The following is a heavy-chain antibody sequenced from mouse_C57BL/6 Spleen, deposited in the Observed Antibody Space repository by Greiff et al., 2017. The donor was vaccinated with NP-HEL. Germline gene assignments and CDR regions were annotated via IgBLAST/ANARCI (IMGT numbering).Heavy chain of an antibody. CDR1: GYTFTSYW. CDR2: IDPSDSYT. CDR3: ARRRGKDAMDY. V-gene: IGHV1-69*01. Sequence: VQLQQSGAELVMPGASVKLSCKASGYTFTSYWMHWVKQRPGQGLEWIGEIDPSDSYTNYNQKFKGKSTLTVDKSSSTAYMQLSSLTSEDSAVYYCARRRGKDAMDYWGQGTSVTVSS. J-gene: IGHJ4*01.